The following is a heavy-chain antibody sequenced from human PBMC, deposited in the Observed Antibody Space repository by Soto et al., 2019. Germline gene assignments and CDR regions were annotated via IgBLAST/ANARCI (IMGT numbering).Heavy chain of an antibody. J-gene: IGHJ5*02. CDR3: ARGKRGRFSNISCGGDCYLNWFDP. D-gene: IGHD2-21*02. CDR1: GGSISSGGYY. V-gene: IGHV4-31*03. CDR2: IYYSGST. Sequence: SETLSLTCTVSGGSISSGGYYWSWIRQHPGKGLEWIGYIYYSGSTYYNPSLKSRVTISVDTSKNQFSLKLSSVTAADTAVYYCARGKRGRFSNISCGGDCYLNWFDPWGQGTLVTVSS.